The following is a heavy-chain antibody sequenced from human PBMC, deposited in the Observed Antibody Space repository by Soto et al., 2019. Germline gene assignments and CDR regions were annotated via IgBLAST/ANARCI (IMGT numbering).Heavy chain of an antibody. CDR3: AMYYGHGQDY. D-gene: IGHD3-10*01. CDR2: IYYGGTS. V-gene: IGHV4-59*01. J-gene: IGHJ4*02. Sequence: QVQLHQSGPGLVKPSETLSLTCSVSGASITNYYWTWIRQSPGKGLEWIGYIYYGGTSNYNSSLKGRVTVSVDMSTNQFSLTLNSVPAADTAVYYCAMYYGHGQDYWGQGTLVTVSS. CDR1: GASITNYY.